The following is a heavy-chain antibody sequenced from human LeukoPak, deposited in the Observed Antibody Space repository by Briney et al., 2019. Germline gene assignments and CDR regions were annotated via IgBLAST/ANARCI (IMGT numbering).Heavy chain of an antibody. CDR2: IYYPVTT. CDR1: GASLSTLH. J-gene: IGHJ4*02. CDR3: TRGYYEPFDS. Sequence: PSETLSLTCSVSGASLSTLHWNWIRQPPGKGLEWIGNIYYPVTTNYNPSLKSRVTMPIDTSKNQFSLKLSSVTAADTAVYFCTRGYYEPFDSWGQGTLVTVSS. V-gene: IGHV4-59*11. D-gene: IGHD3-16*01.